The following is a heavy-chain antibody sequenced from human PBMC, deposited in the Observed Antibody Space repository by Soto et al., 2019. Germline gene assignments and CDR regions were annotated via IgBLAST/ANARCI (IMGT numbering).Heavy chain of an antibody. J-gene: IGHJ6*03. D-gene: IGHD6-13*01. Sequence: SESLSLTCAVHVGSFSVYYWSWILQPPGKGLEWIGEINHSGSTNYNPSLKSRVTISVDTSKNQFSLKLSSVTAADTAVYYCAREYSSSQNYYYYMDVWGKGTTVT. CDR3: AREYSSSQNYYYYMDV. CDR1: VGSFSVYY. V-gene: IGHV4-34*01. CDR2: INHSGST.